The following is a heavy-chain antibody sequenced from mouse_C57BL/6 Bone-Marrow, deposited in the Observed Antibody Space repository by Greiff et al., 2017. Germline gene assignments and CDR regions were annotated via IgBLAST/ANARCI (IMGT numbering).Heavy chain of an antibody. CDR3: GRWRDGDY. V-gene: IGHV1-76*01. CDR1: GYTFTDYY. Sequence: QVQLQQSGAELVRPGASVKLSCKASGYTFTDYYINWVKQRPGQGLEWIARIYPESGNTYYNEKFKGKATLTAEKSSSTAYMQLSSLTSEDSAVCVCGRWRDGDYWGQGTTLTVSS. D-gene: IGHD3-3*01. CDR2: IYPESGNT. J-gene: IGHJ2*01.